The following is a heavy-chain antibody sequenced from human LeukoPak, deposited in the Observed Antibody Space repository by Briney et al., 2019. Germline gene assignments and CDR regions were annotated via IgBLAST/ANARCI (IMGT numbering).Heavy chain of an antibody. J-gene: IGHJ2*01. CDR1: GGSISGYF. D-gene: IGHD1-14*01. CDR3: ARGPGFFDL. V-gene: IGHV4-34*01. CDR2: INHRGGT. Sequence: SETLSLTCAVYGGSISGYFWSWIRQPPGKGPEWIGEINHRGGTNYNPSLKSRVTISVDTSKNQFSLKLSSVTAADTAVYYCARGPGFFDLWGRGTLVTVSS.